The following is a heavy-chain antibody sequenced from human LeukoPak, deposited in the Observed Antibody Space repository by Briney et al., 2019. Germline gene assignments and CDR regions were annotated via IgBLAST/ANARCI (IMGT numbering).Heavy chain of an antibody. CDR3: ARPLNHITGTRADLAFDI. V-gene: IGHV3-30-3*01. J-gene: IGHJ3*02. D-gene: IGHD1-20*01. Sequence: GGSLRLSCAASGFTFSSYAMHWVRQAPGKGLEWVAVISYDGSNKYYADSVKGRFTISRDNSKNPLYLQMNSLRAEDTAVYYCARPLNHITGTRADLAFDIWGQGTIVTVSS. CDR2: ISYDGSNK. CDR1: GFTFSSYA.